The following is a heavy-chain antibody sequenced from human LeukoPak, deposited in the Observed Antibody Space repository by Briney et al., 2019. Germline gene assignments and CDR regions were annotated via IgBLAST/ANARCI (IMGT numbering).Heavy chain of an antibody. V-gene: IGHV3-23*01. CDR1: GFTFSSYA. J-gene: IGHJ4*02. Sequence: PGGSLRLSCAASGFTFSSYAMSWVRQAPGKGLEWVSAISGSGGSTYYADSVKGRFTISRDNSKNTLYLQMNSLRAEDTAVYYCAKDLRGYGGKGIPFEFDYWGQGTLVTVSS. CDR3: AKDLRGYGGKGIPFEFDY. D-gene: IGHD4-23*01. CDR2: ISGSGGST.